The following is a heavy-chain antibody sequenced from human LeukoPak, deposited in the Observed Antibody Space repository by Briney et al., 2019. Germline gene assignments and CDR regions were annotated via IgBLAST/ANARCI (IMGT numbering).Heavy chain of an antibody. J-gene: IGHJ4*02. D-gene: IGHD3-22*01. V-gene: IGHV3-30-3*01. Sequence: GGSLRHSCAASGFTFSSYAMHWVRQAPGKGLEWVAVISYDGSNKYYADSVKGRFTISRDNSKNTLYLQMNSLRAEDTAVYYCASGQDYYDSSGYYVYWGQGTLVTVSS. CDR2: ISYDGSNK. CDR3: ASGQDYYDSSGYYVY. CDR1: GFTFSSYA.